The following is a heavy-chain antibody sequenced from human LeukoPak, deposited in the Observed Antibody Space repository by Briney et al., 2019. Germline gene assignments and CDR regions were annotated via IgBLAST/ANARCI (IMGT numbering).Heavy chain of an antibody. CDR3: SVMHRYYDGSGYWVQ. Sequence: GGSLRLSCAASGFPFSSYAMSWVRQAPGKGLEWVSGISTNGGSTSYADSVKGRFTISRDNPKNTLYMEMNSLRAEDTAVYYCSVMHRYYDGSGYWVQWGQGTLVTDSS. J-gene: IGHJ4*02. V-gene: IGHV3-23*01. CDR2: ISTNGGST. CDR1: GFPFSSYA. D-gene: IGHD3-22*01.